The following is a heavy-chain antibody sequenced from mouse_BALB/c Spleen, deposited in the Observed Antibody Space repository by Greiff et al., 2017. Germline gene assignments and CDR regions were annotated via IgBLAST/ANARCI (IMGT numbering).Heavy chain of an antibody. CDR2: ISDGGSYT. CDR3: ARVLRGYAMDY. J-gene: IGHJ4*01. V-gene: IGHV5-4*02. CDR1: GFTFSDYY. D-gene: IGHD1-1*01. Sequence: EVKLQESGGGLVKPGGSLKLSCAASGFTFSDYYMYWVRQTPEKRLEWVATISDGGSYTYYPDSVKGRFTISRDNAKNNLYLQMSSLKSEDTAMYYCARVLRGYAMDYWGQGTSVTVSS.